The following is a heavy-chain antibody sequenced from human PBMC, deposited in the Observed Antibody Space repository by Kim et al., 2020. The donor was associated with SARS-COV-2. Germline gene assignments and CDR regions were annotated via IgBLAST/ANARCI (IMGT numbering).Heavy chain of an antibody. D-gene: IGHD3-16*02. Sequence: ASVKVSCKASGYTFTSYAMHWVRQAPGQRLEWMGWINAGNGNTKYSQKFQGRVTITRDTSASTAYMELSSLRSEDTAVYYCARVNYVWGSYPYFDYWGQGTLVTVSS. V-gene: IGHV1-3*01. CDR2: INAGNGNT. J-gene: IGHJ4*02. CDR3: ARVNYVWGSYPYFDY. CDR1: GYTFTSYA.